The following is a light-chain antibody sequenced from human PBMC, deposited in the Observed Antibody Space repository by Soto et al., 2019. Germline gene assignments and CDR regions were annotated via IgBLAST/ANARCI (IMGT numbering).Light chain of an antibody. CDR2: GAS. CDR3: QQYGRSWWT. CDR1: QSVSSSY. Sequence: EIVLTQSPGTLSLSPGERATLSCRTSQSVSSSYLAWYQQKPGQAPRLLIYGASGRATGIPDRFSGSGSGTDFTLTISRLEPEVFAVYYCQQYGRSWWTFGQGTKVEIK. V-gene: IGKV3-20*01. J-gene: IGKJ1*01.